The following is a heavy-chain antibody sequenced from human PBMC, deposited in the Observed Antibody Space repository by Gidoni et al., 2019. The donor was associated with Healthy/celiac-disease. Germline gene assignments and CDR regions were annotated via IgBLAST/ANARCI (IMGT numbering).Heavy chain of an antibody. CDR1: GFTFRSYS. CDR3: ARALYDSSGYNLTNWFDP. CDR2: ISYDGSNK. V-gene: IGHV3-30-3*01. D-gene: IGHD3-22*01. Sequence: QVQLVESGGGVVQPGRSLRLSCAASGFTFRSYSMHWVRQAPGKGLEWVAVISYDGSNKYDADSVKGRFTISRDNSKNTLYLQMNSLRAEDTAVYYCARALYDSSGYNLTNWFDPWGQGTLVTVSS. J-gene: IGHJ5*02.